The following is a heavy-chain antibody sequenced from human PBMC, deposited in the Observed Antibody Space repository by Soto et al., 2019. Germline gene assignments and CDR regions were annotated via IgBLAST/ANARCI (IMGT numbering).Heavy chain of an antibody. CDR1: GDSINSYY. V-gene: IGHV4-59*01. Sequence: PLETLSLTCTVSGDSINSYYWSWIRQPPGKGLEWIGYIYYSGSTNYNPSLKSRVTISVDTSKNQFSLKLSSVTAADTAVYYCARIKVRGAYYYYYGMDVWGQGTTVTVSS. D-gene: IGHD3-10*01. CDR3: ARIKVRGAYYYYYGMDV. J-gene: IGHJ6*02. CDR2: IYYSGST.